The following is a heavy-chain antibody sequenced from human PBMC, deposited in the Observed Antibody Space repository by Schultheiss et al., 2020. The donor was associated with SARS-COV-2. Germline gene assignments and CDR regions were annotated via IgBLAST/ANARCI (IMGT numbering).Heavy chain of an antibody. CDR3: AKVPSGYEINFDY. CDR1: GFTFSSYS. Sequence: GGSLRLSCAASGFTFSSYSMNWVRQAPGKGLEWVSYISSSSSTIYYADSVKGRFTISRDNSKNTLYLQMNSLRAEDTAVYYCAKVPSGYEINFDYWGQGTLVTVSS. CDR2: ISSSSSTI. J-gene: IGHJ4*02. V-gene: IGHV3-48*01. D-gene: IGHD5-12*01.